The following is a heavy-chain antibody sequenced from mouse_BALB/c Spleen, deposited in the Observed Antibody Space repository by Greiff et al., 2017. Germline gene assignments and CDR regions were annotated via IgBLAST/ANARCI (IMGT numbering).Heavy chain of an antibody. CDR3: TIYYYGSTFAY. J-gene: IGHJ3*01. Sequence: EVQLQESGGGLVQPGGSMKLSCVASGFTFSNYWMNWVRQSPEKGLEWVAEIRLKSNNYATHYAESVKGRFTISRDDSKSSVYLQMNNLRAEDTGIYYCTIYYYGSTFAYWGQGTLVTVSA. D-gene: IGHD1-1*01. V-gene: IGHV6-6*02. CDR2: IRLKSNNYAT. CDR1: GFTFSNYW.